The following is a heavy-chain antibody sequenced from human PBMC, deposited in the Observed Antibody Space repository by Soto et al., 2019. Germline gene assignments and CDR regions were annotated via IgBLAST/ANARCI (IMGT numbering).Heavy chain of an antibody. CDR1: GYTFTSYG. J-gene: IGHJ4*02. D-gene: IGHD3-10*01. Sequence: ASVKVSCKASGYTFTSYGISWVRQAPGQGLEWMGWISAYNGNTNYAQKLQGRVTMTTDTSTSTAYMELRSLRSDDTAVYYCARDTSRHEGYYYGSGSHSDYWGKGTLVTVSS. V-gene: IGHV1-18*01. CDR2: ISAYNGNT. CDR3: ARDTSRHEGYYYGSGSHSDY.